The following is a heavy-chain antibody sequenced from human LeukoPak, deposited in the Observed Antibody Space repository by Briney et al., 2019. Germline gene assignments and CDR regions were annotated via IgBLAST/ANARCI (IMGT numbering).Heavy chain of an antibody. V-gene: IGHV4-59*01. D-gene: IGHD3-10*01. CDR2: IYYSGST. Sequence: SETLSLTCTVSGGSISSYYWSWIRQPPGKGLEWIRYIYYSGSTNYNPSLKSRVTISVDTSKNQFSLKLSSVTAADTAVYYCARLITMVRGVGYYFDYWGQGTLVTVSS. CDR3: ARLITMVRGVGYYFDY. J-gene: IGHJ4*02. CDR1: GGSISSYY.